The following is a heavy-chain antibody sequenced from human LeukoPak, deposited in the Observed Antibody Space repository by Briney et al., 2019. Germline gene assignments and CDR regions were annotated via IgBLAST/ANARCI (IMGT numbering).Heavy chain of an antibody. V-gene: IGHV1-69*04. J-gene: IGHJ4*02. CDR1: GCTFSNYA. Sequence: GASVKVSCKASGCTFSNYAISWVRQAPGQGLEWMGRIIPILGIANYAQKFQGRVTITADKSTSTAYMELSSLRSEDTAVYYCATPLGYSGYDLYWGQGTLVTVSS. CDR3: ATPLGYSGYDLY. D-gene: IGHD5-12*01. CDR2: IIPILGIA.